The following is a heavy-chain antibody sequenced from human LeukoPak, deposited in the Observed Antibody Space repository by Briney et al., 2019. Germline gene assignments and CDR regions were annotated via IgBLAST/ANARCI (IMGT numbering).Heavy chain of an antibody. CDR3: ARTPLWFGREDAFDI. D-gene: IGHD3-10*01. Sequence: PSETLSFTCTVSGGSISSYYWSWIRQPPGKGLEWIGYIYYSGSTNYNPSLKSRVTISVDTSKNQFSLKLSSVTAADTAVYYCARTPLWFGREDAFDIWGQGTMVTVSS. V-gene: IGHV4-59*01. CDR1: GGSISSYY. J-gene: IGHJ3*02. CDR2: IYYSGST.